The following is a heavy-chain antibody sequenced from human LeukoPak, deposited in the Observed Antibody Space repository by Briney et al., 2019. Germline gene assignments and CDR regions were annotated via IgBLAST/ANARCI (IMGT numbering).Heavy chain of an antibody. CDR3: ARCGRFSSGWYGLDY. CDR2: IYSGGST. Sequence: GGSPRLSCAASGFTVSSNYMSWVRQAPGKGLEWVSVIYSGGSTYYADSVKGRFTISRDNSKNTLYLQMNSLRAEDTAVYYCARCGRFSSGWYGLDYWGQGTLVTVSS. J-gene: IGHJ4*02. CDR1: GFTVSSNY. D-gene: IGHD6-19*01. V-gene: IGHV3-53*01.